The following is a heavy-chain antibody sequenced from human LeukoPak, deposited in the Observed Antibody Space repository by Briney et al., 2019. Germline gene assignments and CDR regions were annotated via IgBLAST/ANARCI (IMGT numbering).Heavy chain of an antibody. CDR2: IYHSGST. J-gene: IGHJ4*02. CDR1: GGSISSGGYS. Sequence: SETLSLTCAVSGGSISSGGYSWSWIRQPPGKGLEWVGYIYHSGSTYYNPSLKSRVTISVDRSKNQFSLKLSSVTAADTAVYYCARAKSWLPFDSWGQGTLVSVSS. CDR3: ARAKSWLPFDS. V-gene: IGHV4-30-2*01. D-gene: IGHD5-24*01.